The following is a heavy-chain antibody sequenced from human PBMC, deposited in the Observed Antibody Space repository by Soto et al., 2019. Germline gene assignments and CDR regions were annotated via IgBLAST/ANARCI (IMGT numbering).Heavy chain of an antibody. D-gene: IGHD6-19*01. CDR2: ISSSSSTI. Sequence: PGGCLGLSWAASGCTLNSYSMNWVRQAPGKGLEWVSYISSSSSTIYYADSVKGRFTISRDNAKNSLYLQMNSLRDEDTAVYYCARDPGRRVGSSGWLTRRIFYYGMDVWGQGTTVTVSS. V-gene: IGHV3-48*02. CDR1: GCTLNSYS. CDR3: ARDPGRRVGSSGWLTRRIFYYGMDV. J-gene: IGHJ6*02.